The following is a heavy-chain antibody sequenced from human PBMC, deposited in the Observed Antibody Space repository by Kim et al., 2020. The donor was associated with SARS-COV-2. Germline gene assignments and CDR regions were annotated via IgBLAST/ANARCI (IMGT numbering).Heavy chain of an antibody. D-gene: IGHD3-22*01. CDR2: IKSKTDGGTT. Sequence: GGSLRLSCAASGFTFSNAWMSWVRQAQGKGLEWVGRIKSKTDGGTTDYLAPVKGRFTISRDDSKHTLYLQMNSLKTEDTAVYYCTTVSYYYDRSGYRSGIDCWGQGTLVTVGS. CDR3: TTVSYYYDRSGYRSGIDC. J-gene: IGHJ4*02. V-gene: IGHV3-15*01. CDR1: GFTFSNAW.